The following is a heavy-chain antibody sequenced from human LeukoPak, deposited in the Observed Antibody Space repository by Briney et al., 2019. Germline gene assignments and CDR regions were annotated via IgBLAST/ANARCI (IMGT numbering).Heavy chain of an antibody. CDR2: ISGSGGSS. Sequence: PGGSLRLSCAASGFIYSNFAMNWVRQAPGKGLEWVSVISGSGGSSFYADSVKGRFIISRDNSKNTLYMQMNSLRVEDTAQYYCAKDLSYGDTSYFYYYMDVWGKGTTVTVSS. V-gene: IGHV3-23*01. CDR1: GFIYSNFA. CDR3: AKDLSYGDTSYFYYYMDV. J-gene: IGHJ6*03. D-gene: IGHD4-17*01.